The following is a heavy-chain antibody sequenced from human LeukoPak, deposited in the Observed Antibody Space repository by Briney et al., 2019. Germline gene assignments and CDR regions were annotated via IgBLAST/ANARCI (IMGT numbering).Heavy chain of an antibody. CDR3: ARDRSEAFDI. CDR1: GGSISSYY. D-gene: IGHD3-16*02. Sequence: SETLSLTCTVSGGSISSYYWSWIRQPPGKGLEWIGYIYYSGSTNYNPSLKSRVTISVDTSKNQLSLKLTSVTAADTAVYYCARDRSEAFDIWGQGTMVTVSS. V-gene: IGHV4-59*01. J-gene: IGHJ3*02. CDR2: IYYSGST.